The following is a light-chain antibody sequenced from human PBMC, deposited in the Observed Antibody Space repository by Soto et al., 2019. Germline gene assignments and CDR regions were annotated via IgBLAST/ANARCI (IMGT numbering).Light chain of an antibody. J-gene: IGKJ1*01. CDR2: AAS. CDR1: QGIRDA. CDR3: LQHNSYPQT. Sequence: DIQMTQSPSSLSASVGDRVTITCRASQGIRDALGWYQQKPGKAPKRLIYAASSLQSGVPSRFSGRGSGTEFTLAISTLQPEDFATYDCLQHNSYPQTFGQGTKVEVK. V-gene: IGKV1-17*01.